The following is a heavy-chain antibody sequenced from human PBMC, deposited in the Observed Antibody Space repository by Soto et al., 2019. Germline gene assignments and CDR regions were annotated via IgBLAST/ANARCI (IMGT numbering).Heavy chain of an antibody. CDR1: GFTFTTYA. V-gene: IGHV3-30*01. D-gene: IGHD2-15*01. Sequence: GGSLRLSCAASGFTFTTYAIHWVRQAPGKGLEWVAVISNDGRGKYYADSVKGRFTISRDNSKNTLYLQMNSLRSDDTAVYYCARDQCFGGGRSCYYFDFWGQGPLVTVSS. J-gene: IGHJ4*02. CDR2: ISNDGRGK. CDR3: ARDQCFGGGRSCYYFDF.